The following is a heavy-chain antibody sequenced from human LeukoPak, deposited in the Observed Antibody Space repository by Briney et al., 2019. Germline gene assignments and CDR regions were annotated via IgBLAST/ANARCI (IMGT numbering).Heavy chain of an antibody. D-gene: IGHD1-26*01. CDR3: AKGVLWELLRNSFFDY. V-gene: IGHV3-30*18. CDR2: ISYDGSNK. CDR1: GFTFSSYG. Sequence: GGSLRLSCAASGFTFSSYGMHWVRQAPGKGLGWVVVISYDGSNKYYADSVKGRFTISRDNSKNTLYLQMNSLRAEDTAVYYCAKGVLWELLRNSFFDYWGQGTLVTVSS. J-gene: IGHJ4*02.